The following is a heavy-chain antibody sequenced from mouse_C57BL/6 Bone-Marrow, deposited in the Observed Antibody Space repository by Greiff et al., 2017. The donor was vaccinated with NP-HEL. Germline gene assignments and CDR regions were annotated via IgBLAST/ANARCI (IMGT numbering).Heavy chain of an antibody. CDR3: ARGLTTVVEYAFYYFDY. D-gene: IGHD1-1*01. J-gene: IGHJ2*01. Sequence: EVMLVESGGDLVKPGGSLKLSCAASGFTFSSYGMSWVRQTPDKRLEWVATISSGGSYTYYPDSVKGRFTISRDNAKNTLYLQMSSLKSEDTAMYYCARGLTTVVEYAFYYFDYWGQGTTLTVSS. CDR2: ISSGGSYT. CDR1: GFTFSSYG. V-gene: IGHV5-6*02.